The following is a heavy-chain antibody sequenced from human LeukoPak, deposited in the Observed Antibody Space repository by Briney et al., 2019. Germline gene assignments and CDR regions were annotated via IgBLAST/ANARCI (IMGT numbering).Heavy chain of an antibody. D-gene: IGHD2-2*01. J-gene: IGHJ4*02. CDR3: ARKGSTSYDSPDFDY. CDR1: GFTFSSYA. V-gene: IGHV3-30-3*01. Sequence: GRSLRLSCAASGFTFSSYAMHWVRQAPGKGLEWVAVISYDGSNKYYADSVKGRFTISRDNSKNTLYLQMNSLRAEDTAVYYCARKGSTSYDSPDFDYWGQGTLATVSS. CDR2: ISYDGSNK.